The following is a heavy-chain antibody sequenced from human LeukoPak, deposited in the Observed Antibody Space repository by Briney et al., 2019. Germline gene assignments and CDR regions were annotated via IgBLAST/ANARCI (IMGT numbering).Heavy chain of an antibody. V-gene: IGHV3-30*18. CDR3: TKGASYYGSGSSSD. J-gene: IGHJ4*02. Sequence: GRSLRLSCAVSGFAFSTYGMHWVRQAPGKGLEWVATISYDGSNKYYADPVKGRFTISRDNSQNTLDLQMNSLRPEDTAVYYCTKGASYYGSGSSSDWGQGTHVTVSS. CDR1: GFAFSTYG. D-gene: IGHD3-10*01. CDR2: ISYDGSNK.